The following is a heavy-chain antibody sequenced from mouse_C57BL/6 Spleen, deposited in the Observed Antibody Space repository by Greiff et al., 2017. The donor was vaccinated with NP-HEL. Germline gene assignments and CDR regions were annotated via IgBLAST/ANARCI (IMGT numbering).Heavy chain of an antibody. CDR2: ISYDGSN. CDR1: GYSITSGYY. D-gene: IGHD1-1*01. J-gene: IGHJ1*03. CDR3: ARVYYYGSPYFDV. Sequence: DVKLQESGPGLVKPSQSLSLTCSVTGYSITSGYYWNWIRQFPGNKLEWMGYISYDGSNNYNPSLKNRISITRDTSKNQFFLKLNSVTTEDTATYYCARVYYYGSPYFDVWGTRTTVTVSS. V-gene: IGHV3-6*01.